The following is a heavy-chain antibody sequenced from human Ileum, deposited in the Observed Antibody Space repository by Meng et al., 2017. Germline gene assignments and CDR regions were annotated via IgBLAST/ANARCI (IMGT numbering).Heavy chain of an antibody. J-gene: IGHJ4*02. Sequence: QVQLPESGPGLVRPSETLSLICAVSGGSVSSSGYQWGWIRQPPGKGLEWIGYASTNYNPSLKSRVTISVDTSKNQFSLKLTSVTAADTAVYYCARDHWGSLDYWGQGVLVTVSS. CDR1: GGSVSSSGYQ. CDR2: AST. D-gene: IGHD7-27*01. CDR3: ARDHWGSLDY. V-gene: IGHV4-61*08.